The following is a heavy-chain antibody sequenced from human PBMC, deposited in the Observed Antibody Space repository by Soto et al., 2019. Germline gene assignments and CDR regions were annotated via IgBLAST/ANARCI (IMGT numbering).Heavy chain of an antibody. CDR2: INPSGGST. V-gene: IGHV1-46*01. D-gene: IGHD3-3*01. Sequence: ASVKVSCKASGYTFTSYYMHWVRQAPGQGLEWMGIINPSGGSTSYAQKFQGRVTMTRDTSTSTAYMELSRLRSEDTAVYYCARSSDYDFWSGLSNNWFDPWGQGTLVTVSS. J-gene: IGHJ5*02. CDR1: GYTFTSYY. CDR3: ARSSDYDFWSGLSNNWFDP.